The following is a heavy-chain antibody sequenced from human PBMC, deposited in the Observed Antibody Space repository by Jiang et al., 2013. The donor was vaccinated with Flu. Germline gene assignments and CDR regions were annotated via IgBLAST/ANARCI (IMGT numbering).Heavy chain of an antibody. Sequence: GPGLVKPSETLSLTCTVSGGSISSSSYYWGWIRQPPGKGLEWIGSIYYSGSTYYNPSLKSRVTISVDTSKNQFSLKLSSVTAADTAVYYCARQGYCSSTSCYPIFGYWGQGPWSPSPQ. J-gene: IGHJ4*02. D-gene: IGHD2-2*01. CDR1: GGSISSSSYY. CDR2: IYYSGST. V-gene: IGHV4-39*01. CDR3: ARQGYCSSTSCYPIFGY.